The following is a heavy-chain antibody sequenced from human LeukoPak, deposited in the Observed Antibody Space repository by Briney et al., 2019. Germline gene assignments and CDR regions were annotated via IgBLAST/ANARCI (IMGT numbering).Heavy chain of an antibody. CDR2: IYYSGNT. D-gene: IGHD6-19*01. V-gene: IGHV4-39*07. CDR1: GVSISSSNSY. J-gene: IGHJ4*02. CDR3: AREQWLEIDY. Sequence: PSETLSLTCTVSGVSISSSNSYWGWIRQPPGKGLEWIGSIYYSGNTYYNPSLKSRVTISVDTSKNQFSLKLSSVTAADTAVYYCAREQWLEIDYWGQGTLVTVSS.